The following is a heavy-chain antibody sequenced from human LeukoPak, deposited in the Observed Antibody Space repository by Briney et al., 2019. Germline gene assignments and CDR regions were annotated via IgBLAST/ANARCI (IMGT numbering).Heavy chain of an antibody. CDR3: ARLAITGTRKYYFDY. CDR1: GGTFSSYA. D-gene: IGHD1-20*01. V-gene: IGHV1-69*13. CDR2: IIPIFGTA. J-gene: IGHJ4*02. Sequence: GVSVKVSCKASGGTFSSYAISWVRQAPGQGLEWMGGIIPIFGTANYAQKFQGRVTITADESTSTAYMELSSLRSEDTAVYYCARLAITGTRKYYFDYWGQGTLVTVSS.